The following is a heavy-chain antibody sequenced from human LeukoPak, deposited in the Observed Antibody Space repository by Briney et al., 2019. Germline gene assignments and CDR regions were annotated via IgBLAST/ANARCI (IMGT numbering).Heavy chain of an antibody. D-gene: IGHD3-22*01. CDR3: AKDRDSSGYYYAFDI. CDR2: ISGSGGST. Sequence: GGSLRLSCAASGFTFSSYAMSWVRQAPGEGLEWVSAISGSGGSTYYADSVKGRFTISRDNSKNTLYLRMNSLRAEDTAVYYCAKDRDSSGYYYAFDIWGQGTMVTVSS. V-gene: IGHV3-23*01. J-gene: IGHJ3*02. CDR1: GFTFSSYA.